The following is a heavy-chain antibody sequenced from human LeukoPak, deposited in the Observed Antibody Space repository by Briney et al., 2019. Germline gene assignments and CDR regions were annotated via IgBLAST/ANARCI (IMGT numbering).Heavy chain of an antibody. J-gene: IGHJ4*02. CDR3: ARGGGGYGGYDWQTYYFDY. V-gene: IGHV4-39*07. D-gene: IGHD5-12*01. CDR2: IYYSGST. CDR1: GGSISSSSYY. Sequence: PSETLSLTCTVSGGSISSSSYYWGRIRQPPGKGLEWIGSIYYSGSTYYNPSLKSRVTISVDTSKKQFSLKLSSVTAADTAVFYCARGGGGYGGYDWQTYYFDYWGQGILVSVSS.